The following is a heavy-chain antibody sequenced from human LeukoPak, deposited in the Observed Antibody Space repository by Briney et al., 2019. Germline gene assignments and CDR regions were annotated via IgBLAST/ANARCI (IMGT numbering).Heavy chain of an antibody. J-gene: IGHJ4*02. CDR2: IYHSGST. V-gene: IGHV4-30-2*01. D-gene: IGHD3-10*01. Sequence: PSETLSLTCAVSGGSISSGGYSWSWIRQPPGKGLEWIGYIYHSGSTYYNPSLKSRVTISVDRSKNQFSLKLRSVTAADTAVYYCARAERGYYGSGSLFEFDYWGQGTLVTVSS. CDR1: GGSISSGGYS. CDR3: ARAERGYYGSGSLFEFDY.